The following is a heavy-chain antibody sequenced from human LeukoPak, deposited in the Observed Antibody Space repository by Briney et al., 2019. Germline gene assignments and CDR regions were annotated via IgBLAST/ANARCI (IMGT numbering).Heavy chain of an antibody. CDR1: GGSISSYY. V-gene: IGHV4-4*07. CDR2: IYTSGST. CDR3: ASMVQCTSISCRNKNWFDP. J-gene: IGHJ5*01. Sequence: SETLSLTCTVSGGSISSYYWSWIRQPAGKGLEWIGRIYTSGSTNYNPSLKSRVTMSVDTSKNQFSLKLSSVTAADTAVYYCASMVQCTSISCRNKNWFDPWGQGTLVTVSS. D-gene: IGHD2-2*01.